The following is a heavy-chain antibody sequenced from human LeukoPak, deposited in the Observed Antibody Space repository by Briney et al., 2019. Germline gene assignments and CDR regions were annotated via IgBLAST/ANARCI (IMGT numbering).Heavy chain of an antibody. J-gene: IGHJ3*02. V-gene: IGHV4-39*07. Sequence: SETLSLTCTISGGSITSSDYYWGWIRQSPGKGLEWIGSIYYDGSTYYNPSLKSRVTISVDTSKNQFSLKLSSVTAADTAVYYCARVDCSGGSCYAFDIWGQGTMVTVSS. CDR1: GGSITSSDYY. CDR3: ARVDCSGGSCYAFDI. CDR2: IYYDGST. D-gene: IGHD2-15*01.